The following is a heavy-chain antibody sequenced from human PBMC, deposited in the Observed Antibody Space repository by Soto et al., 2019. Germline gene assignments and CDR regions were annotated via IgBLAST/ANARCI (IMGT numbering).Heavy chain of an antibody. V-gene: IGHV3-23*01. CDR3: AKDPSGYTDGYYYYYYMDV. Sequence: EVQLLESGGGLVQPGGSLRLSCAASGFSFSSYAMSWVRQAPGKGLEWVSTISGTGRSTYYADSVKGRFTISRDNSKNTLYLQVNSLRAEDTAVYYYAKDPSGYTDGYYYYYYMDVWGKGTTVTVSS. CDR2: ISGTGRST. CDR1: GFSFSSYA. J-gene: IGHJ6*03. D-gene: IGHD6-25*01.